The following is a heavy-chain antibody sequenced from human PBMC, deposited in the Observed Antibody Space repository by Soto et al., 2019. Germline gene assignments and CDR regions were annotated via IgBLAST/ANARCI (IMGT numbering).Heavy chain of an antibody. D-gene: IGHD6-13*01. Sequence: PGGSLRLSCAASGFTFSSYGMHWVRQAPGKGLEWVAVISYDGSNKYYADSVKGRFTISRDNSKNTLYLQMNSLRAEDTAVYYYAKDGIAYGMDVWGQGTTVTVSS. J-gene: IGHJ6*02. CDR1: GFTFSSYG. V-gene: IGHV3-30*18. CDR2: ISYDGSNK. CDR3: AKDGIAYGMDV.